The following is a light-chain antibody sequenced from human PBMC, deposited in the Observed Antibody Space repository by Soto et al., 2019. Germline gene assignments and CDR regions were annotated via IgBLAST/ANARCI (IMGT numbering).Light chain of an antibody. Sequence: TLSVSPGERVTLSCRARQSISSSLAWYQQTPGQAPRLLIYGAYSRATGIPDRFSGSGSGTDFTLTISRLEPEDSAGYYCQPYGSSGRTFGQVTMVDNK. CDR3: QPYGSSGRT. V-gene: IGKV3-20*01. CDR1: QSISSS. J-gene: IGKJ1*01. CDR2: GAY.